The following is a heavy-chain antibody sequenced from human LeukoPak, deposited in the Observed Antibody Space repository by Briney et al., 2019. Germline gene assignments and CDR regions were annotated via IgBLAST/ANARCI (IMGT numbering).Heavy chain of an antibody. J-gene: IGHJ4*02. V-gene: IGHV4-39*07. D-gene: IGHD2-8*01. CDR3: ARCVGVAIDY. CDR1: GGSISSSSYY. CDR2: IYYSGST. Sequence: SETLSLTCTVSGGSISSSSYYWGWIRQPPGKGLEWIGSIYYSGSTYYNPSLKSRVTISVDTSKNQFSLKLSSVTAADTAVYYCARCVGVAIDYWGQGTLVTVSS.